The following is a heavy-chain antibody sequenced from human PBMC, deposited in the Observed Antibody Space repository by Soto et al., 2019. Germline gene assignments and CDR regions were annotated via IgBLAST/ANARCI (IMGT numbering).Heavy chain of an antibody. CDR2: IWYDGSNK. CDR1: GFTFSSYG. CDR3: ARGGYCSGGSCYFRAFDI. V-gene: IGHV3-33*01. J-gene: IGHJ3*02. Sequence: HPGGSLRLSCAASGFTFSSYGMHWVRQAPGKGLEWVAVIWYDGSNKYYADSVKGRFTISRDNSKNTLYLQMNSLRAEDTAVYYCARGGYCSGGSCYFRAFDIWGQGTMVTVSS. D-gene: IGHD2-15*01.